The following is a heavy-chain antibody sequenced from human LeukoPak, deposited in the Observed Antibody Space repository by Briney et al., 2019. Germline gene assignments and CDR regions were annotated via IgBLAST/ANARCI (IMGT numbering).Heavy chain of an antibody. CDR3: ARQEQSHGNFDY. V-gene: IGHV3-13*01. J-gene: IGHJ4*02. Sequence: GGSLRLSCAASGFTVSSYAMHWFRNPIGKVLKWVSALGIAGDTFYPGSVKGRFTISRENAKNSLYLQMNSLRAEDTAMCYCARQEQSHGNFDYWGLGTLVTVSS. CDR1: GFTVSSYA. CDR2: LGIAGDT. D-gene: IGHD1/OR15-1a*01.